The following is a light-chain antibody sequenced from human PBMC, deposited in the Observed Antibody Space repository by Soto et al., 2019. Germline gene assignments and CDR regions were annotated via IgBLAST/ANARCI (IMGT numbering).Light chain of an antibody. CDR3: QQRSNLSCLT. CDR2: DAS. J-gene: IGKJ4*01. CDR1: QSVSSY. V-gene: IGKV3-11*01. Sequence: EIDLTHSPATLSLSPGERATLSCRASQSVSSYLAWYQQKPGQAPRLLIYDASNRATGIPARFSGSGSGTDFSLTITSLEPEDFAVYYCQQRSNLSCLTLGVGTKVDIK.